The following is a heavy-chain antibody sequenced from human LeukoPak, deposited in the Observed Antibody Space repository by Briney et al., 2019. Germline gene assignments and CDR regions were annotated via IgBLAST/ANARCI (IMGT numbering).Heavy chain of an antibody. D-gene: IGHD5-12*01. CDR2: ISTSGGNT. CDR1: GFTFRSYA. V-gene: IGHV3-23*01. J-gene: IGHJ6*02. Sequence: AGGSLRLSCAASGFTFRSYAMSWVRQAPGKGLEWVSAISTSGGNTYYTVSVKGRFTISRDNSKSMLYLQMNSLRAEGTALYYCAKCKDIVATPGDGVDVWGQGTTVTVSS. CDR3: AKCKDIVATPGDGVDV.